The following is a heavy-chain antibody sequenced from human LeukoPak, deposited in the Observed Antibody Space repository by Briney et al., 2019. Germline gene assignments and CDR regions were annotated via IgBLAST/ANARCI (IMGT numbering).Heavy chain of an antibody. V-gene: IGHV4-59*08. J-gene: IGHJ4*02. CDR1: GGSISSYY. D-gene: IGHD2-2*01. CDR3: HRVDIVVVPPDY. Sequence: PSETLSLTCTVSGGSISSYYWSWIRQPPGKGLEWIGYIYYSGSTNYNPSLKSRVTISVDTSKNQFSLKLSSVTAADTAVYARHRVDIVVVPPDYWGQGTLVTVSS. CDR2: IYYSGST.